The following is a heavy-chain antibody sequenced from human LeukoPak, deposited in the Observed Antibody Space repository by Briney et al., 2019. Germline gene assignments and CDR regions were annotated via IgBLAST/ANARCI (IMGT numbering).Heavy chain of an antibody. CDR2: IRSEAYGGAT. Sequence: PGGSLRLSCTASGFTFGDFAMSWFRQAPGKGLEWVGFIRSEAYGGATEYAASVKGRFTISRDDSKSIAYLQMNSLRAEDTAVYYCAELGITMIGGVWGKGTTVTISS. V-gene: IGHV3-49*03. CDR3: AELGITMIGGV. J-gene: IGHJ6*04. D-gene: IGHD3-10*02. CDR1: GFTFGDFA.